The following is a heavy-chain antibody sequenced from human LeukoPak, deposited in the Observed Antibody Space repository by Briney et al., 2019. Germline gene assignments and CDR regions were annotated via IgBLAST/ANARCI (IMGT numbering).Heavy chain of an antibody. Sequence: GASVKVSCKASEYTFTGYYIHWVRQARGQGLEWMGWINPNSGGTYFAQKFEDRVTLTRDTSINTGYMEVTRLTSDDTAVYFCAKSQYSFASGSSRPLFDHWGQGTLVTVSS. V-gene: IGHV1-2*02. CDR2: INPNSGGT. CDR3: AKSQYSFASGSSRPLFDH. D-gene: IGHD3-10*01. J-gene: IGHJ4*02. CDR1: EYTFTGYY.